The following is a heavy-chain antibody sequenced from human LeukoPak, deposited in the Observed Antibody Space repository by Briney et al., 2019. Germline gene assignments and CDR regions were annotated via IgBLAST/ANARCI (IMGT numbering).Heavy chain of an antibody. CDR1: GGTFSNYA. CDR3: ARALGGYYYDSSGYQHDS. J-gene: IGHJ4*02. D-gene: IGHD3-22*01. V-gene: IGHV1-69*01. CDR2: IIPIFGTA. Sequence: SSVKVSCKASGGTFSNYAISWVRQAPGQGLEWMGGIIPIFGTANYAQKFRGRLTITAVESTSTAYMELRSLRSEDTAVYYCARALGGYYYDSSGYQHDSWGQGTLVTVSS.